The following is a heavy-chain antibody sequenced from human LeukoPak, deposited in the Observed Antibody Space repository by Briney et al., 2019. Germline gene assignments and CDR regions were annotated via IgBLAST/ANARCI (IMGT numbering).Heavy chain of an antibody. Sequence: GGSLRLSCAASGFTFSNNYINWVRQAPGKGLEWVSVIYISGNTFYADSVKGRFTISRDNSENTVYLQMNSLRAEDTAVYYCAKDSPAMVSDYWGQGTLVTVSS. CDR2: IYISGNT. J-gene: IGHJ4*02. CDR3: AKDSPAMVSDY. D-gene: IGHD5-18*01. V-gene: IGHV3-53*01. CDR1: GFTFSNNY.